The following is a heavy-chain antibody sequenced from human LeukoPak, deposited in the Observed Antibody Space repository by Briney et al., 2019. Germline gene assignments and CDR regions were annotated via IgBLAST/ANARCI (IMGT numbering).Heavy chain of an antibody. J-gene: IGHJ2*01. CDR2: ISGSGGST. D-gene: IGHD3-16*01. CDR3: AKSRRPWWGGPGVMSDWYLDL. CDR1: GFTFSSYA. V-gene: IGHV3-23*01. Sequence: PSGGSLRLSCAASGFTFSSYAMSWVRQAPGKGLEWVSAISGSGGSTYYADSVKGRFTISRDNSKNTLYLQMNSLRAEDTAVYYCAKSRRPWWGGPGVMSDWYLDLWGGGTLVTASS.